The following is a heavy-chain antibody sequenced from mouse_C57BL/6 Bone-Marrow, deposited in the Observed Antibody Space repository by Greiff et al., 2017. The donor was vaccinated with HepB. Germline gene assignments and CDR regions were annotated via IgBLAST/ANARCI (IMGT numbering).Heavy chain of an antibody. CDR2: IHPNSGST. D-gene: IGHD2-4*01. V-gene: IGHV1-64*01. CDR3: ARSPYYDYAWFAY. CDR1: GYTFTSYW. J-gene: IGHJ3*01. Sequence: VQLQQPGAELVKPGASVKLSCKASGYTFTSYWMHWVKQRPGQGLEWIGMIHPNSGSTNYNEKFKSKATLTVDKSSSTAYMQLSSLTSEDSAVYYCARSPYYDYAWFAYWGQGTLVTVSA.